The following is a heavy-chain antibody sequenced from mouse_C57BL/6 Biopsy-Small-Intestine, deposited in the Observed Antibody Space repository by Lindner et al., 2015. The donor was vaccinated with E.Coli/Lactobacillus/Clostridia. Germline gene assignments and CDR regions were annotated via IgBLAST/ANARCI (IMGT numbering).Heavy chain of an antibody. CDR2: IIPIFGTA. V-gene: IGHV1-81*01. J-gene: IGHJ1*01. CDR1: GGTFSSYA. CDR3: AGGRRGSGSYYYYGMDV. Sequence: SVKVSCKASGGTFSSYAISWVRQAPGQGLEWMGGIIPIFGTANYAQKFQGRVTITADKSTSTAYMELSSLRSEDTAVYYCAGGRRGSGSYYYYGMDVWGQGTTVTVSS. D-gene: IGHD1-1*01.